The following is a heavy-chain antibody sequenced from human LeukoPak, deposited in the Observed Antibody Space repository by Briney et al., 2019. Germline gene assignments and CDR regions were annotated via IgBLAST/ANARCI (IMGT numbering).Heavy chain of an antibody. J-gene: IGHJ4*02. CDR3: AKGAYYDSSGYRLSDY. CDR1: GFTFSSYG. D-gene: IGHD3-22*01. Sequence: GGSLRLSCAASGFTFSSYGMSWVRQAPGKGLEWVSAISGSGGSTYYADSVKGRFTISRDNSKNTLYLQMNSLRAEDTAVYYCAKGAYYDSSGYRLSDYWGQGTLVTVSS. V-gene: IGHV3-23*01. CDR2: ISGSGGST.